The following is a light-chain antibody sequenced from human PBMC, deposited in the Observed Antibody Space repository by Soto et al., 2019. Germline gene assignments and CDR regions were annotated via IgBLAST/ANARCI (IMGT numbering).Light chain of an antibody. Sequence: EIVLTQSPATLSLSPGERATLSCRASQSVSRYLAWYEQKPGQAPRLLIYDASNRATGIPARFSGSGSGTDFTLTISSLQAEDVAVYYCQQYYSTPWTFGQGTKVDNK. V-gene: IGKV3-11*01. CDR3: QQYYSTPWT. CDR2: DAS. J-gene: IGKJ1*01. CDR1: QSVSRY.